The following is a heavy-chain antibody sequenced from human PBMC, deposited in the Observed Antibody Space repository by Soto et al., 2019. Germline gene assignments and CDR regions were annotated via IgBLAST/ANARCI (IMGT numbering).Heavy chain of an antibody. D-gene: IGHD2-8*01. CDR2: ISSSGDSP. V-gene: IGHV3-23*01. CDR1: GFTFSNYA. J-gene: IGHJ4*02. Sequence: GGSLRLSCAASGFTFSNYAMSWVRQAPGKGLEWVSAISSSGDSPYYADSVKGRFTVSRDNSKNTLYLQMNSLRVEDTATYYCARGNGHNNDRIDYWGQGILVTVSS. CDR3: ARGNGHNNDRIDY.